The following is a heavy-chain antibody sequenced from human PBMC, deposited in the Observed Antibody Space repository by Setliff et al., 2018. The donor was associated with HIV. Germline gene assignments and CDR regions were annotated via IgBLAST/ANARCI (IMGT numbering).Heavy chain of an antibody. D-gene: IGHD6-25*01. CDR3: ARYSPRGYTLTGPY. CDR2: IYYSGST. V-gene: IGHV4-61*01. CDR1: GGSVSSGSYY. Sequence: LSLTCTVSGGSVSSGSYYWSWIRQPPGKGLEWIGYIYYSGSTKHNPSLKSRVTIALDTSKNQFSLKLTSVTAADTAVYYCARYSPRGYTLTGPYWGQGTLVTVSS. J-gene: IGHJ4*02.